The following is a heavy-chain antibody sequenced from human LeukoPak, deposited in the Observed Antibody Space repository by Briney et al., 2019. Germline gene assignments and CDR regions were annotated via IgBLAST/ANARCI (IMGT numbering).Heavy chain of an antibody. D-gene: IGHD3-22*01. CDR2: MNPISGNT. CDR1: GYTLPRYD. Sequence: ASVKAYCKASGYTLPRYDINWVREAPGPGVEWMGWMNPISGNTGYAQKFQGRVTMTRNTSISTAYMELSSLRSEDTAVYYCARVLADYYDSSGSDYWGQGTLVTVSS. J-gene: IGHJ4*02. CDR3: ARVLADYYDSSGSDY. V-gene: IGHV1-8*01.